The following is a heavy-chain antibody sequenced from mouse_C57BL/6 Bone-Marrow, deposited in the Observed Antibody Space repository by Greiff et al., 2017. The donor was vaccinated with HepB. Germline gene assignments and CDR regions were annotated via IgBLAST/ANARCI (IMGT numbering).Heavy chain of an antibody. CDR3: ASYGDAY. Sequence: QVQLQQPGAELVRPGTSVKLSCKASGYTFTSYWITWVKQRPGQGLEWIGDIYPGSGSTNYNEKFKSKATLTVDTSSSTAYMQLSSLTSEDSAVYYCASYGDAYWGQGTLVTVSA. CDR2: IYPGSGST. D-gene: IGHD1-1*02. CDR1: GYTFTSYW. V-gene: IGHV1-55*01. J-gene: IGHJ3*01.